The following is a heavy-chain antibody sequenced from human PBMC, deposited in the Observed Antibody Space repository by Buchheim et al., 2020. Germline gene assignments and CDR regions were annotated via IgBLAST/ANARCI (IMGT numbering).Heavy chain of an antibody. D-gene: IGHD6-13*01. CDR1: GGSISSSSYY. CDR2: IYYSGGT. Sequence: QLQLQESGPGLVKPLETLSLTCTVPGGSISSSSYYWGWIRQPPGKELEWIGSIYYSGGTYLNPSLKSRVTISVDTLKNQFSLRLSSVTAADTAVYYCARHGEGYSSSWYAFSFWGQGTL. V-gene: IGHV4-39*01. J-gene: IGHJ4*02. CDR3: ARHGEGYSSSWYAFSF.